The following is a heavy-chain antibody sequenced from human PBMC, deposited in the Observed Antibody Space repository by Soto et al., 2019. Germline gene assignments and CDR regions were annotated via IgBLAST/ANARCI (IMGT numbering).Heavy chain of an antibody. J-gene: IGHJ4*02. V-gene: IGHV4-59*01. D-gene: IGHD3-16*02. CDR3: ARIPRYSYAGNDYIWGSYRWNYFDY. CDR1: GGSISSYY. CDR2: IYYSGST. Sequence: QVQLQESGPGLVKPSETLSLTCTVSGGSISSYYWSWIRQPPGKGLEWIGYIYYSGSTNYNPSLKIRVTISVDTSKNQFSLKLSSVTAADTAVYYCARIPRYSYAGNDYIWGSYRWNYFDYWGQGTLVTVSS.